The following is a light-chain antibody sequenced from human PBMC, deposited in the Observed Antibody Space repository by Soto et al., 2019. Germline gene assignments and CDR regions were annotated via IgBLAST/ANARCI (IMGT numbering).Light chain of an antibody. CDR1: SRDVGGYNC. J-gene: IGLJ1*01. Sequence: QSALTQPASVSGSPGQSITISCTGTSRDVGGYNCVSWYQHHPGKAPKLMIYDVSNRPSGVSNRFSGSKSGNTASLTISGLQAEDEADYYCSSYTSSGTYVFGTGTKLTVL. V-gene: IGLV2-14*03. CDR2: DVS. CDR3: SSYTSSGTYV.